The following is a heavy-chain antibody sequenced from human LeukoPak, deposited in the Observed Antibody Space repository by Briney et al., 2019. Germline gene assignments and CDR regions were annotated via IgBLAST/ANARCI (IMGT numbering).Heavy chain of an antibody. D-gene: IGHD5-12*01. Sequence: GGSLRLSCAASGFTVSSNYMSWVRQAPGKGLEWVSVIYSGGSTYYADSAKGRFTISRHNSKNKLYLQMNSLRAEDTAVYYCARGRGWLRFEYYFDYWGQGTLVTVSS. CDR1: GFTVSSNY. CDR3: ARGRGWLRFEYYFDY. CDR2: IYSGGST. J-gene: IGHJ4*02. V-gene: IGHV3-53*04.